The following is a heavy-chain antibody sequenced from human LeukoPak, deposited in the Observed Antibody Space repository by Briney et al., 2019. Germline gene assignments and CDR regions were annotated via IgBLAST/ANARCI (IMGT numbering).Heavy chain of an antibody. CDR2: IYYSGST. CDR1: GGSISSYY. CDR3: ARVPMIVEAFDI. V-gene: IGHV4-59*12. Sequence: SETLSLTCTVSGGSISSYYWSWIRQPPGKGLEWIGYIYYSGSTNYNPSLKSRVTISVDTSKNQFSLKLSSVAAADTAVYYCARVPMIVEAFDIWGQGTMVTVSS. J-gene: IGHJ3*02. D-gene: IGHD3-22*01.